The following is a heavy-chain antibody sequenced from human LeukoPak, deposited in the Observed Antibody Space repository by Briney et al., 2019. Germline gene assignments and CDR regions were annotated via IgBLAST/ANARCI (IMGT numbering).Heavy chain of an antibody. Sequence: GGSLRLSCAASGFTFSSYSMNWVRQAPGKGLEWVSAISGSGGSTYYADSVKGRFTISRDNSKNTLYLQMNSLRAEDTAVYYCAKDLAAGIDYWGQGTLVIVSS. J-gene: IGHJ4*02. CDR3: AKDLAAGIDY. V-gene: IGHV3-23*01. CDR2: ISGSGGST. CDR1: GFTFSSYS.